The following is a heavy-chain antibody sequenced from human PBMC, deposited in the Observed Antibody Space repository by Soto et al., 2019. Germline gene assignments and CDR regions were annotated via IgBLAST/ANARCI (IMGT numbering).Heavy chain of an antibody. Sequence: HPGGSLRLSCAASGFTFSSYGMHWVRQAPGKGLEWVAVISYDGSNKYYADSVKGRFTISRDNSKNTLYLQMNSLRAEDTAVYYCAKEIASRDCSSTSCNYYYYYLDVWGKGTTVTVSS. D-gene: IGHD2-2*01. J-gene: IGHJ6*03. CDR3: AKEIASRDCSSTSCNYYYYYLDV. V-gene: IGHV3-30*18. CDR1: GFTFSSYG. CDR2: ISYDGSNK.